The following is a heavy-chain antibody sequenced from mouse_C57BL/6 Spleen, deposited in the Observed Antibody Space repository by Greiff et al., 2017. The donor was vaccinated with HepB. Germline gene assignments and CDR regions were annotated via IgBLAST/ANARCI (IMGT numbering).Heavy chain of an antibody. J-gene: IGHJ3*01. Sequence: VQLQQSGAELVRPGASVTLSCKASGYTLTDYEMHWVKQTPVHGLEWIGAIDPETGGTAYNQKFKGKAILTADKSSSTAYMERRSLTSEDSAVYYCTRNAYYYGSAWFAYWGQGTLVTVSA. V-gene: IGHV1-15*01. CDR2: IDPETGGT. CDR1: GYTLTDYE. CDR3: TRNAYYYGSAWFAY. D-gene: IGHD1-1*01.